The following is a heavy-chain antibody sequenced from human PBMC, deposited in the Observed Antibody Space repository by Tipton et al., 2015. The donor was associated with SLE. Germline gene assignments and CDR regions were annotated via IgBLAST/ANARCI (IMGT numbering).Heavy chain of an antibody. V-gene: IGHV3-48*03. J-gene: IGHJ6*03. Sequence: SLRLSCAASGFTFSRYEMNWVRQAPGKGLEWVSYISSSGSTIYYADSVKGRFTISRDNAKNSLYLQMNSLRAEDTAVYYCARSYYYYYYYMDVWGKGTTVTVSS. CDR2: ISSSGSTI. CDR1: GFTFSRYE. CDR3: ARSYYYYYYYMDV.